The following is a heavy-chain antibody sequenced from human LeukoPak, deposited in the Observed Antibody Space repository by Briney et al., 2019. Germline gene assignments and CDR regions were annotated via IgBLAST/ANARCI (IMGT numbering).Heavy chain of an antibody. CDR3: AGAGYSYGYPFDY. V-gene: IGHV4-59*01. CDR2: IYYSGST. D-gene: IGHD5-18*01. Sequence: SGTLSLTCTVSGGSISSYYWSWIRQPPGKGLEWIGYIYYSGSTNYNPSLKSRVTISVDTSKNQFSLKLSSVTAADTAVYYCAGAGYSYGYPFDYWGQGTLVTVSS. J-gene: IGHJ4*02. CDR1: GGSISSYY.